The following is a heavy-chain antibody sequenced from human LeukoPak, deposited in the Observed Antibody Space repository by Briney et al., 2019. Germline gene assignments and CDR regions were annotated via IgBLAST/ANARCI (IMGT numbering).Heavy chain of an antibody. J-gene: IGHJ6*02. CDR3: ARERQQPGYYYYYYGMDV. CDR1: GGTFSSYA. Sequence: GASVKVSCKASGGTFSSYAISWVRQAPGQGLEWMGRIIPILGIANYAQKFQGRVTITADKSTSTAYMELSSLRSEDTAVYYCARERQQPGYYYYYYGMDVWGQGTTVTVSS. D-gene: IGHD6-13*01. CDR2: IIPILGIA. V-gene: IGHV1-69*04.